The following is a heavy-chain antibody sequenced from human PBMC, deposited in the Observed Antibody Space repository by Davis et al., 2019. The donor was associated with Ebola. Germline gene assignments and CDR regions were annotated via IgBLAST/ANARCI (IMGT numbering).Heavy chain of an antibody. D-gene: IGHD3-22*01. CDR3: AKDPARRESSGY. CDR1: GFTFSSYS. J-gene: IGHJ4*02. Sequence: GGSLRLSCAASGFTFSSYSMNWVRQAPGKGLEWVSSISSSSSYIYYADSVKGRFTISRDNSKNTLYLQMNSLRAENTAVYYCAKDPARRESSGYWGQGTLVTVSS. V-gene: IGHV3-21*01. CDR2: ISSSSSYI.